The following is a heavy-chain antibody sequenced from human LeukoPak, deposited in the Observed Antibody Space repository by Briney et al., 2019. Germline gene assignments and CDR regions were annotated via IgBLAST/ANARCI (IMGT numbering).Heavy chain of an antibody. Sequence: GGSLRLSCAASGFTFSSCGMHWVRQAPGKGLEWVAFIRYDGSNKYYADSVKGRFTISRDNSKNTLYLQMNSLRAEDTAVYYCAEVGIQANPQRAFDYWGQGTLVTVSS. CDR3: AEVGIQANPQRAFDY. V-gene: IGHV3-30*02. D-gene: IGHD6-25*01. J-gene: IGHJ4*02. CDR2: IRYDGSNK. CDR1: GFTFSSCG.